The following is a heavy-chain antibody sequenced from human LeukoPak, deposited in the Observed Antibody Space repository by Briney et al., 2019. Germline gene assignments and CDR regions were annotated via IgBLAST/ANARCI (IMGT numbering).Heavy chain of an antibody. D-gene: IGHD6-19*01. Sequence: SSETLSLTCTVSGGSISSSSYYWGWIRQPPGKGLEWIGEIYHSGSTNYHPSLKSRLTVSVDTSRNQFSLRLTSVTAADTAVYYCARDGGSGWFNYWGQGTLVTVSS. CDR3: ARDGGSGWFNY. J-gene: IGHJ4*02. V-gene: IGHV4-39*07. CDR1: GGSISSSSYY. CDR2: IYHSGST.